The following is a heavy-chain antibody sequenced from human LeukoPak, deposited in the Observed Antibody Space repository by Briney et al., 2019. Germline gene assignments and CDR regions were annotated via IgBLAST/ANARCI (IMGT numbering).Heavy chain of an antibody. CDR2: IYYSAST. Sequence: PSETLSLTCTVSGGSISSSSYYWGWIRQPPGKGPEWIGSIYYSASTYYNPSHKSRVTISIDTSKNQFSLKLSSVTAADTAVYYCARLGYCSGGSCYTAALDIWGQGTMVTVSS. J-gene: IGHJ3*02. V-gene: IGHV4-39*01. D-gene: IGHD2-15*01. CDR1: GGSISSSSYY. CDR3: ARLGYCSGGSCYTAALDI.